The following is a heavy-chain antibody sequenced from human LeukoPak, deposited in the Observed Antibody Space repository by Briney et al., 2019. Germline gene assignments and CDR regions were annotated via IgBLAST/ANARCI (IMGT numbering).Heavy chain of an antibody. CDR3: ARFHGGRDFWWWDY. CDR1: GGSFSGYY. V-gene: IGHV4-34*01. J-gene: IGHJ4*02. D-gene: IGHD3-3*01. CDR2: INHSGNT. Sequence: SETLSLTCAVYGGSFSGYYWSWIRQPPGKGLEWIGEINHSGNTNYNPSLKSRVTISVDTSKNQFSLKLSSVTAADTAVYYCARFHGGRDFWWWDYWGQGTLVTVSS.